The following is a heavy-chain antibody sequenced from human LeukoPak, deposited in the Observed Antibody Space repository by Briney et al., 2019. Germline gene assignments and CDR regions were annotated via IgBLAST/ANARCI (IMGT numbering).Heavy chain of an antibody. J-gene: IGHJ4*02. CDR3: AKGGGRYGD. CDR2: ISASGGST. D-gene: IGHD1-26*01. CDR1: GFTFSSSA. V-gene: IGHV3-23*01. Sequence: GGSLRLSCAASGFTFSSSAMNWVRQAPGKGLEWVSTISASGGSTYYADSVKGRFAISRDNSQNTLSLQMNSLRAEDTAVYYCAKGGGRYGDWGQGTLVTVSS.